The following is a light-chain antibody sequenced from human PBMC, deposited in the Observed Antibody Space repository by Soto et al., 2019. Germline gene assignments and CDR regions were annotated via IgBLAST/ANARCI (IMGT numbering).Light chain of an antibody. J-gene: IGLJ1*01. Sequence: LAQPASVSGSPGQSITIFCTGTSSHICGYNYVSWYQQHPGTAPKFMIYDVSNRPSGVSNRFSGSKSGNTASLTISGLQAEDEADYYCSSYTTSNTRQIVFGTGTNVTVL. V-gene: IGLV2-14*01. CDR3: SSYTTSNTRQIV. CDR1: SSHICGYNY. CDR2: DVS.